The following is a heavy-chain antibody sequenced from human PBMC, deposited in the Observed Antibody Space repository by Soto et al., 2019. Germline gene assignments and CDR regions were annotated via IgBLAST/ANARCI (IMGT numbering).Heavy chain of an antibody. D-gene: IGHD1-26*01. Sequence: PGGSLRLSCAASGFTFSSYGMHWVRQAPGKGLEWVAVISYDGSNKYYADSVKGRFTISRDNSKNTLYLQMNSLRAEDTAVYYCAKDLMKYSGSYGPLYYYYGMDVWGQGTTVTVSS. CDR2: ISYDGSNK. CDR3: AKDLMKYSGSYGPLYYYYGMDV. V-gene: IGHV3-30*18. J-gene: IGHJ6*02. CDR1: GFTFSSYG.